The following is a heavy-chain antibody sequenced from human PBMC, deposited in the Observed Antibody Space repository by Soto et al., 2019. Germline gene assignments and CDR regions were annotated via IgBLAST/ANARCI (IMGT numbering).Heavy chain of an antibody. CDR2: ISGSGGST. Sequence: EVQLLESGGGLVQPGGSLRLSCAASGFTFSSYAMSWVRQAPGKGLEWVSAISGSGGSTYYADSVKGRFTISRDNSKNTLYLQMNSLRAEDTAVYYCAKGRGMGGTMVRGVMAAFDIWGQGTMVTVSS. CDR1: GFTFSSYA. J-gene: IGHJ3*02. D-gene: IGHD3-10*01. CDR3: AKGRGMGGTMVRGVMAAFDI. V-gene: IGHV3-23*01.